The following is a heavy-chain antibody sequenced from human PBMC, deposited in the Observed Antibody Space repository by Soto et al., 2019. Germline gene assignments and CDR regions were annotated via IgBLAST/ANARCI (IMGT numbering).Heavy chain of an antibody. D-gene: IGHD4-17*01. CDR3: ARETTTVTRDYFYYGLDV. Sequence: SVKVSCKASGGTFTSYTITWVRRAPGQGLEWMGGIIPLFGTTNYAQKFQGRVTITADESTSTAYMELSSLRSEDTAVYYCARETTTVTRDYFYYGLDVWGQGTTVTVSS. J-gene: IGHJ6*02. V-gene: IGHV1-69*13. CDR2: IIPLFGTT. CDR1: GGTFTSYT.